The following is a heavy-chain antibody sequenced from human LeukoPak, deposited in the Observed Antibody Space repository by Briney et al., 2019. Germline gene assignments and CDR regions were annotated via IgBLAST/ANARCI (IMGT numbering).Heavy chain of an antibody. CDR1: GYSISSGYY. V-gene: IGHV4-38-2*02. D-gene: IGHD1-26*01. CDR2: FYPNVNT. J-gene: IGHJ4*02. CDR3: TTNSGIYYPFDC. Sequence: PSETLSLTCTVSGYSISSGYYWAWIRQSPGKGLEWIGSFYPNVNTFYNPSLKSRVTISVDASRNQFSLKLSSATAADTAVYYCTTNSGIYYPFDCWGQGTLVTVSS.